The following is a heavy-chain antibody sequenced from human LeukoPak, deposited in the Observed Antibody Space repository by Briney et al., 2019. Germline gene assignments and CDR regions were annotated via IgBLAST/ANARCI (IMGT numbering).Heavy chain of an antibody. J-gene: IGHJ5*02. CDR1: GGSISSYY. V-gene: IGHV3-23*01. Sequence: PSETLSLTCTVSGGSISSYYWSWIRQPPGKGLEWVSGISGSGGRTYYADSVKGRFTISRDNSGNTLYLQMNSLRAEDTAVYYCAKEKWESGWFDPWGQGTLVTVSS. CDR3: AKEKWESGWFDP. CDR2: ISGSGGRT. D-gene: IGHD1-26*01.